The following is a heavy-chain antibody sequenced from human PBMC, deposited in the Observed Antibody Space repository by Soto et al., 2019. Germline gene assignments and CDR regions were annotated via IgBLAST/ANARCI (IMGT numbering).Heavy chain of an antibody. CDR1: GGTFSSYA. CDR2: LIPIFGTA. Sequence: QVQLVQSGAEVKKPGSSVKVSCKASGGTFSSYAISWVRQAPGQGLEWMVGLIPIFGTANYAQKFQGRVTITADESTSTAYMELSSLRSEDTAVYYCARDDSSGNHDAFDIWGQGTMVTVSS. J-gene: IGHJ3*02. V-gene: IGHV1-69*12. D-gene: IGHD3-22*01. CDR3: ARDDSSGNHDAFDI.